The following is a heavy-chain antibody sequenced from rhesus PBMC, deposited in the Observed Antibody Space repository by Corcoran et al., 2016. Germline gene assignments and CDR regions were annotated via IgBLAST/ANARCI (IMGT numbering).Heavy chain of an antibody. D-gene: IGHD6-25*01. CDR3: AREQGQFDY. J-gene: IGHJ4*01. V-gene: IGHV4-106*01. Sequence: QVQLQESGPGLVRPSETLSLTCAVSGGSISDDYYWSWIRQPPGKGLEWIAYIYCSGGGTNYNPSLSTRVTSTIDTSKNQFSLKLSSVTAAETAVYYGAREQGQFDYWGQGGLVTGSS. CDR2: IYCSGGGT. CDR1: GGSISDDYY.